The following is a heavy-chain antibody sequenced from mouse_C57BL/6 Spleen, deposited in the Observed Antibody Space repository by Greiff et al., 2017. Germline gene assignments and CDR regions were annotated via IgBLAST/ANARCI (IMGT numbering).Heavy chain of an antibody. CDR1: GYSFTDYN. CDR3: ARSLTGVGYFDY. CDR2: INPKYGTT. J-gene: IGHJ3*01. D-gene: IGHD1-1*01. Sequence: EVQLQQSGPELVKPGASVKISCKASGYSFTDYNMNWVKQSNGKSLEWIGGINPKYGTTNYNQKFKGKATLTVDKSSSTAYMQLNSLTSEDSAVYYCARSLTGVGYFDYWGKGTLVTVSA. V-gene: IGHV1-39*01.